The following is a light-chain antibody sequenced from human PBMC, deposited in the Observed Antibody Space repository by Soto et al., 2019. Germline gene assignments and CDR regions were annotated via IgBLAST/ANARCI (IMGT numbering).Light chain of an antibody. J-gene: IGKJ1*01. Sequence: DIQMTQSPSSLSASMGDRVTIACQASQSIGRYLNWYQQKPGKAPKLLIYAASSLQSGVPSRFSGSGSGTDFTLTISSLQPEDFATYYCQQSYSTPPWTLGQGTKVDIK. V-gene: IGKV1-39*01. CDR2: AAS. CDR3: QQSYSTPPWT. CDR1: QSIGRY.